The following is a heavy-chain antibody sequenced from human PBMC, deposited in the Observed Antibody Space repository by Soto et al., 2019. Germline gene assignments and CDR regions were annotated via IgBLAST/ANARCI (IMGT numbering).Heavy chain of an antibody. Sequence: SETLSLTCTVSGGSISSYYWSWIRQPPGKGLEWIGYIYYSGSTNYNPSLKSRVTISVXXXXXXFXLXLXXXTAAXTAVYDCARAIAVDGIIRDYYGMDVWGQGTTVT. D-gene: IGHD6-19*01. V-gene: IGHV4-59*01. J-gene: IGHJ6*02. CDR3: ARAIAVDGIIRDYYGMDV. CDR2: IYYSGST. CDR1: GGSISSYY.